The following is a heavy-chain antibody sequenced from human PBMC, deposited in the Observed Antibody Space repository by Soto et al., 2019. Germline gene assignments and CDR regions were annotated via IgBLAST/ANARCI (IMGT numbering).Heavy chain of an antibody. Sequence: QVQLQESGPGLVKPSQTLSLTCTVSGGSINSGGYYWSWIRQHPGKGLEWIGYIYYSGSTYYNPSLKGRVTISVDTSKNQFSLKLSSVTAADTAVYYCASSHCSSTSCYFGSSWFDPWGQGTLVTVSS. CDR3: ASSHCSSTSCYFGSSWFDP. D-gene: IGHD2-2*01. CDR1: GGSINSGGYY. J-gene: IGHJ5*02. V-gene: IGHV4-31*03. CDR2: IYYSGST.